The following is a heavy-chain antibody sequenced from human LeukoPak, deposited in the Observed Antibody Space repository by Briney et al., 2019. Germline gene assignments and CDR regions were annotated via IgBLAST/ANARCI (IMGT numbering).Heavy chain of an antibody. CDR3: ARQSYDYVWGSYRYDCYFVY. D-gene: IGHD3-16*02. Sequence: GGSLRLSCAASGFTFSSYEMNWVRQAPGKGLEGVSYISSSGSTIYYADSVKGRFTISRDNAKNSLYLQMNSLRAEDTAVYYCARQSYDYVWGSYRYDCYFVYWGQGTLVTVSS. J-gene: IGHJ4*02. CDR1: GFTFSSYE. CDR2: ISSSGSTI. V-gene: IGHV3-48*03.